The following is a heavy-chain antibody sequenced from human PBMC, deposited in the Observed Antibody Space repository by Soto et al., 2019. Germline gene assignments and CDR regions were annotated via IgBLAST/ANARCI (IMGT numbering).Heavy chain of an antibody. V-gene: IGHV1-3*01. CDR3: ARGDGGYCSSTSCSNYYYYGMDV. J-gene: IGHJ6*02. D-gene: IGHD2-2*01. Sequence: QVQLVQSGAEVKKPGASVKVSCKASGYTFTSYAMHWVRQAPGQRLEWMGWINAGNGNTKYSQKFQGGVTITRDTSASTAYMELSSLRSEDTAVYYCARGDGGYCSSTSCSNYYYYGMDVWGQGTTVTVSS. CDR1: GYTFTSYA. CDR2: INAGNGNT.